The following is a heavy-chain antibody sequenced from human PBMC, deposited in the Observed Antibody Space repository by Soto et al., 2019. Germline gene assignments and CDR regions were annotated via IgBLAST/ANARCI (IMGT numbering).Heavy chain of an antibody. Sequence: QVQLVQSGAEVKKPGASVKVSCKASGYTFTSYGISWVRQAPGQGLEWMGWISAYNGNTNYAQKLQGRVTMTTDTSTRTAYMELRSLRSDDTAVYYCARVRYYYDSSGYSDFDYWGQGTLVTVSS. V-gene: IGHV1-18*01. CDR3: ARVRYYYDSSGYSDFDY. J-gene: IGHJ4*02. CDR1: GYTFTSYG. D-gene: IGHD3-22*01. CDR2: ISAYNGNT.